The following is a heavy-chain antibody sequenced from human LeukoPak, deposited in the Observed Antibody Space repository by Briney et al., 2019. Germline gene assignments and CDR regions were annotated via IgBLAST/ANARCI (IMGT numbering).Heavy chain of an antibody. J-gene: IGHJ4*02. D-gene: IGHD3-22*01. CDR3: ARDGNGYYSFDQ. Sequence: TEGSLRLSCAASGFTFSNNYMSWVRQAPGKGLEWVSVIYNRTTDYIDSVKGRFTISRDNSKNTLYLQMNNLRAEDTAVYYCARDGNGYYSFDQWGQGTLVTVSS. CDR1: GFTFSNNY. CDR2: IYNRTT. V-gene: IGHV3-53*01.